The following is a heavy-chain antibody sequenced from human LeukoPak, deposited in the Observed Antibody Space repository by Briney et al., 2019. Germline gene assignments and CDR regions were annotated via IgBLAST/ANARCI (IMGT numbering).Heavy chain of an antibody. V-gene: IGHV4-4*07. CDR3: ARTTMVRGVIRRFDY. CDR2: IYTSGST. J-gene: IGHJ4*02. Sequence: SETLSLTCTVSGGSISNYYWSWIQQPAGKGLEWIGRIYTSGSTNYNPSLKSRVTMSVDTSKNQFSLKLSSVTAADTAVYYCARTTMVRGVIRRFDYWGQGTLVTVSS. CDR1: GGSISNYY. D-gene: IGHD3-10*01.